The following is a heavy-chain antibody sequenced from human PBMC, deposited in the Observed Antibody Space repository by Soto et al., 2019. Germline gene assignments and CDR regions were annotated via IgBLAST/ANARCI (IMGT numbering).Heavy chain of an antibody. J-gene: IGHJ4*02. CDR3: ARGDTLYYYDSSGSWYFDY. CDR2: ISSSSSYI. Sequence: GGSLRLSCAASGFIFSISEMTWVRQTPGKGLEWISFISSSSSYIYYADSVKGRFTISRDNAKNSLYLQMNSLRAEDTAVYYCARGDTLYYYDSSGSWYFDYWGQGTLVTVSS. D-gene: IGHD3-22*01. V-gene: IGHV3-21*05. CDR1: GFIFSISE.